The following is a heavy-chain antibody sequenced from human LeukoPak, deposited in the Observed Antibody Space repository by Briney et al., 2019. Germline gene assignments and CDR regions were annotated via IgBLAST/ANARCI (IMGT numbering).Heavy chain of an antibody. D-gene: IGHD6-19*01. CDR3: TRVIVAVPGYFDYFDF. CDR1: GFSFSNHY. Sequence: GGSLRLSCTASGFSFSNHYMRWIRRAPGKGLEWVANINEDGSNKWHLGSVKGRFTVSRDNARNSLYLQMNSLRVEDTAVYYCTRVIVAVPGYFDYFDFWGQGVLVTVSS. J-gene: IGHJ4*02. CDR2: INEDGSNK. V-gene: IGHV3-7*01.